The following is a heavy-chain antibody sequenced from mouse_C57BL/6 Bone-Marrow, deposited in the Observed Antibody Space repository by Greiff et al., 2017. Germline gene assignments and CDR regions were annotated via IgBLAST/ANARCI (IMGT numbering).Heavy chain of an antibody. CDR3: ASARLRRLFAY. CDR2: IDPEDGDT. Sequence: VQLQQSGAELVKPGASVKLSCTASGFNIKDDYMHWVKQRTEQGLEWIGRIDPEDGDTKYASKFQGKATITADTSSNTAYLQLSSLTSEDTAVYCSASARLRRLFAYWGQGTMVTVSA. CDR1: GFNIKDDY. J-gene: IGHJ3*01. V-gene: IGHV14-2*01. D-gene: IGHD2-4*01.